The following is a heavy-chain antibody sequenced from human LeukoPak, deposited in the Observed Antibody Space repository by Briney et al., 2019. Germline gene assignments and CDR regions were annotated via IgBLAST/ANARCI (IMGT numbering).Heavy chain of an antibody. CDR2: IKEDSSEK. CDR3: ARYNDILIGDSYDI. V-gene: IGHV3-7*03. D-gene: IGHD3-9*01. Sequence: PGGSLRLSCAASGFTFSRDWMTWVRQAPGKGLEWVASIKEDSSEKFYLDSVRGRFTISRDNAERLLYLEMNSLRVEDTAVYYCARYNDILIGDSYDIWGQGTKVTVSS. CDR1: GFTFSRDW. J-gene: IGHJ3*02.